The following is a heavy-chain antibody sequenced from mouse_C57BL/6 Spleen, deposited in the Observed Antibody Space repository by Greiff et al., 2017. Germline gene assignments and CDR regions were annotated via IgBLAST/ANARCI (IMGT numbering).Heavy chain of an antibody. CDR2: IYPGDGDT. CDR1: GYAFSSSW. CDR3: AREGTVVATGFDY. V-gene: IGHV1-82*01. Sequence: VHLVESGPELVKPGASVKISCKASGYAFSSSWMNWVKQRPGKGLEWIGRIYPGDGDTNYNGKFKGKATLTADKSSSTAYMQLSSLTSEDSAVYFCAREGTVVATGFDYWGQGTTLTVSS. J-gene: IGHJ2*01. D-gene: IGHD1-1*01.